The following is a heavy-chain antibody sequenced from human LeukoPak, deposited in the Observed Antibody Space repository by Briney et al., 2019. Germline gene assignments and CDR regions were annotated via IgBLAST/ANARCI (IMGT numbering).Heavy chain of an antibody. V-gene: IGHV1-8*01. CDR3: ARVVVVVPPTRIYFDY. CDR2: MNPMSGNK. Sequence: ASVQVSCKASGYTLTNYDVNWVRPATGQGRAWMGLMNPMSGNKGYAQKFQGRVTMTRDTSISTAYMELSSLTSDDTAVYYCARVVVVVPPTRIYFDYWGQGTLVTVSS. J-gene: IGHJ4*02. D-gene: IGHD2-15*01. CDR1: GYTLTNYD.